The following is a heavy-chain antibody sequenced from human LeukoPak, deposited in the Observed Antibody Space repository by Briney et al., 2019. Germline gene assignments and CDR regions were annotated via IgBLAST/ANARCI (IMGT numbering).Heavy chain of an antibody. CDR2: IIPIFGTA. CDR1: GGTFISYA. V-gene: IGHV1-69*05. Sequence: SVKVSCKASGGTFISYAISWVRQAPGQGLEWMGGIIPIFGTANYAQKLQGRVTMTTDTSTSTAYMELRSLRSDDTAVYYCARELSSVGATTEFDYWGQGTLVTVSS. CDR3: ARELSSVGATTEFDY. D-gene: IGHD1-26*01. J-gene: IGHJ4*02.